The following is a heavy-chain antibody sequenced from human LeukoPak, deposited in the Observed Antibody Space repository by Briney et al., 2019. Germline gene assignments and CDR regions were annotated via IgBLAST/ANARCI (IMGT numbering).Heavy chain of an antibody. D-gene: IGHD2-15*01. J-gene: IGHJ6*03. Sequence: SETLSLTCTVSGGSISSYYWSWIRQPPGKGLEWIGYIYYSGSTNYNPSLKSRVTISVDTSKNQFSLKLSSVTAADTAVYYCATNSPPRYCSGGSCADHYYYMDVWGKGTTVTISS. CDR2: IYYSGST. CDR3: ATNSPPRYCSGGSCADHYYYMDV. V-gene: IGHV4-59*01. CDR1: GGSISSYY.